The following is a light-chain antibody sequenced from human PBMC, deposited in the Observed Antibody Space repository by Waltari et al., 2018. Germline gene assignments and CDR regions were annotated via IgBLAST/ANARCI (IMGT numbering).Light chain of an antibody. Sequence: QSALTQPPSASGSPGQSVTISCTGTSSDVGGYNYVSCYQQHPGKAPKLMIFEVSKRPSGVPDRFSGSKSGNTASLTVSGLQADDEAHYYCSSYAGSNNWVFGGGTKLTVL. CDR2: EVS. CDR3: SSYAGSNNWV. J-gene: IGLJ3*02. V-gene: IGLV2-8*01. CDR1: SSDVGGYNY.